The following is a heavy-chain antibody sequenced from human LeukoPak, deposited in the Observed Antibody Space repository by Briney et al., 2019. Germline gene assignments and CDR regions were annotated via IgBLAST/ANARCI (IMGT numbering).Heavy chain of an antibody. CDR3: ASYDFWSGMSFDY. V-gene: IGHV4-39*01. J-gene: IGHJ4*02. CDR1: GGSISSSSYY. D-gene: IGHD3-3*01. Sequence: PSETLSLTCTVSGGSISSSSYYWGWIRQPPGKGLEWIGSIYYSGSTYYNPSLKSRVTISVDTSKNQFSLKLSSVTAADTAVYYCASYDFWSGMSFDYWGQGTLVTVSS. CDR2: IYYSGST.